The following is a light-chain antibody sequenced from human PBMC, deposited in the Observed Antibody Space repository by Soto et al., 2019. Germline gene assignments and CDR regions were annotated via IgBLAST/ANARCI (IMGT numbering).Light chain of an antibody. CDR2: DAS. CDR1: QSISRW. Sequence: DIPMTQSPSTLSASVGDRVTITCRASQSISRWLAWYQQKPGKVPRLLIYDASSLQSVVPSRFSGSGSGTAFPLSISSLQPDDFAAYYCQQYESYWTFGQGTKVEIK. CDR3: QQYESYWT. V-gene: IGKV1-5*01. J-gene: IGKJ1*01.